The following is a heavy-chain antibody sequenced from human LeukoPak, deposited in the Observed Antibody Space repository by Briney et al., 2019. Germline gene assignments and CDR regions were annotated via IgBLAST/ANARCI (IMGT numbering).Heavy chain of an antibody. CDR2: ISGSGGST. Sequence: HPGGSLRLSCAASGFTFSSYAMSWVRQAPGKGLERVSAISGSGGSTYYADSVKGRFTISRDNSKNTLYLQMNSLRAEDTAVYYCAKASGGKYYDSSGSDVLRPPIDYWGQGTLVTVSS. J-gene: IGHJ4*02. D-gene: IGHD3-22*01. V-gene: IGHV3-23*01. CDR3: AKASGGKYYDSSGSDVLRPPIDY. CDR1: GFTFSSYA.